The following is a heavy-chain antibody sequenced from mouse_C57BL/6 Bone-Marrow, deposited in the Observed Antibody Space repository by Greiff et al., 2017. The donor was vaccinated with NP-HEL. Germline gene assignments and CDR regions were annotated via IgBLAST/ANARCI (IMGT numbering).Heavy chain of an antibody. Sequence: EVQGVESGGDLVKPGGSLKLSCAASGFTFSSYGMSWVRQTPDTRLEWVATISSGGSYPYSPDSVQGRFTISRDNAKSTLYLQMSSLKSEDTAMYYCASPYDYDVAWFAYWGQGTLVTVSA. D-gene: IGHD2-4*01. V-gene: IGHV5-6*01. CDR3: ASPYDYDVAWFAY. CDR1: GFTFSSYG. J-gene: IGHJ3*01. CDR2: ISSGGSYP.